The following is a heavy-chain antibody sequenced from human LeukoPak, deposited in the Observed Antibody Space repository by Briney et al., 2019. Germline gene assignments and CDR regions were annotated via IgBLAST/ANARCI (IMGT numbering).Heavy chain of an antibody. Sequence: SETLSLTCTVSGGSISSYYWSWIRQPPGKGLEWIGYIYYSGSTNYNPSPKSRVTISVDTSKNQFSLKLSSVTAEDTAVYYCARERSGSRLDAFDIWGQGTMVTVSS. D-gene: IGHD1-1*01. J-gene: IGHJ3*02. CDR3: ARERSGSRLDAFDI. V-gene: IGHV4-59*01. CDR2: IYYSGST. CDR1: GGSISSYY.